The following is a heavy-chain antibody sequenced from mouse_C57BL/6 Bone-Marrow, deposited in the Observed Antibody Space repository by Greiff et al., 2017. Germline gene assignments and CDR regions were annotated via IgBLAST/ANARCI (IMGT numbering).Heavy chain of an antibody. CDR2: IDPSDSYT. D-gene: IGHD2-2*01. CDR3: AREWLRRVHHWYFDV. V-gene: IGHV1-59*01. CDR1: GYTFTSYW. J-gene: IGHJ1*03. Sequence: VQLQQPGAELVRPGTSVKLSCKASGYTFTSYWMHWVKQRPGQGLEWIGVIDPSDSYTNYNQKFKGKATLTVDTSSSTASMQLCSLTSEDSAVYYCAREWLRRVHHWYFDVWGTGTTVTVSS.